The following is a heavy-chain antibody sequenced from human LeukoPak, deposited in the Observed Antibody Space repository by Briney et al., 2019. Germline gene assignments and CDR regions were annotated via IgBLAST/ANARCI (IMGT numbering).Heavy chain of an antibody. J-gene: IGHJ4*02. CDR2: LYYSGST. D-gene: IGHD3-10*01. Sequence: KPSETLSLTCTVSGGSISSYYWSWIRQPPGKGLEWIGYLYYSGSTNYNPPLKSRVTISVDTSKNQFSLKLSSVTAADTAVYYCARGVGRYSHFDYWGLGTLVTVSS. CDR1: GGSISSYY. V-gene: IGHV4-59*01. CDR3: ARGVGRYSHFDY.